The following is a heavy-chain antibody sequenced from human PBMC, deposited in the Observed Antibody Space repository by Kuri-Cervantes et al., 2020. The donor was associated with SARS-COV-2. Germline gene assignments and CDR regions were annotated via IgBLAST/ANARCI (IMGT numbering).Heavy chain of an antibody. J-gene: IGHJ6*02. CDR1: GFTYISYW. Sequence: GESLKIYCAASGFTYISYWMSWVRQAPGTGLEWVDNIKQDGSEKYYVDSVKGRFTISRDNAKNSLYLQMNSLRAEDTAVYYCAILAAAGIPPYYYYCDMDVWGQGTTVTVSS. D-gene: IGHD6-13*01. CDR3: AILAAAGIPPYYYYCDMDV. CDR2: IKQDGSEK. V-gene: IGHV3-7*01.